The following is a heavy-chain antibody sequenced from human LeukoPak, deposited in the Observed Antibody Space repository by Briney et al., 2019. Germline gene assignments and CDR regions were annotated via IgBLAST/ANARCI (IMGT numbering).Heavy chain of an antibody. CDR3: ARVRGYNYGYNY. J-gene: IGHJ4*02. V-gene: IGHV3-11*04. D-gene: IGHD5-18*01. Sequence: GGSLRLSCTASGFTFSDHYMDWVRQAPGKGLEWVSYISSSGSTIYYADSVKGRFTISRDNAKNSLYLQMNSLRAEDTAVYYCARVRGYNYGYNYWGQGTLVTVSS. CDR1: GFTFSDHY. CDR2: ISSSGSTI.